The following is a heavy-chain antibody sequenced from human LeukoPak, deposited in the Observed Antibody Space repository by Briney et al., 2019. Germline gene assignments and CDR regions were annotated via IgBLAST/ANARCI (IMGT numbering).Heavy chain of an antibody. CDR2: IYSGGST. J-gene: IGHJ3*02. D-gene: IGHD6-6*01. CDR3: ARVVAARPDAFDI. CDR1: GFTVSSNY. V-gene: IGHV3-53*01. Sequence: GSLRLSCAASGFTVSSNYMSWVRQAPGKGLEWVSVIYSGGSTYYADSVKGRFTISRDNSKNTLYLQMNSLRAEDTAVYYCARVVAARPDAFDIWGQGTMVTVSS.